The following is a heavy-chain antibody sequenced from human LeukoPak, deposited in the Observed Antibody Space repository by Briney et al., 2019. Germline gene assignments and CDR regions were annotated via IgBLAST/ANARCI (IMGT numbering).Heavy chain of an antibody. J-gene: IGHJ3*01. V-gene: IGHV4-59*01. D-gene: IGHD6-13*01. CDR1: GGSISSYY. Sequence: KPSETLSLTCTVSGGSISSYYWSWIRQPPGKGLEWIGYIYDSGSTNYNPSLKSRVTISVDTSKDQFSLKLRSVTAADTAVYYCARISSSNWYNERGAFDVWGQGTMVTVSS. CDR2: IYDSGST. CDR3: ARISSSNWYNERGAFDV.